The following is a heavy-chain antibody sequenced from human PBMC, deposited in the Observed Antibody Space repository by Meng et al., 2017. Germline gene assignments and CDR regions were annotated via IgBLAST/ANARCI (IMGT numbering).Heavy chain of an antibody. V-gene: IGHV3-74*01. CDR2: IHSDGSST. J-gene: IGHJ5*02. Sequence: GESLKISCAASGFTFSSYWMHWVRQAPGKGLVWVSRIHSDGSSTSYADSVKGRFTISRDNAKNTLYLQMNSLRAEDTAVYYCAGIFGELFDWFDPWGQGTLVTVSS. CDR3: AGIFGELFDWFDP. D-gene: IGHD3-10*02. CDR1: GFTFSSYW.